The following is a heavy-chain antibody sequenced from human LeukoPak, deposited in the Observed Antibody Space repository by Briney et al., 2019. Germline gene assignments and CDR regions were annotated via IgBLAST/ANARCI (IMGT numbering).Heavy chain of an antibody. D-gene: IGHD3-16*02. CDR3: ARANDYVWGTYRYSLDDYGLDV. CDR2: MNPDRGDT. V-gene: IGHV1-8*01. J-gene: IGHJ6*02. CDR1: GYTFSSHD. Sequence: PLASVKVSCKASGYTFSSHDINWVRQATGQGLEWMGWMNPDRGDTFFAQNFQGRVTMTRDTSTSTAYMELSSLRSEDTAVYYCARANDYVWGTYRYSLDDYGLDVWDQGTAVTVSS.